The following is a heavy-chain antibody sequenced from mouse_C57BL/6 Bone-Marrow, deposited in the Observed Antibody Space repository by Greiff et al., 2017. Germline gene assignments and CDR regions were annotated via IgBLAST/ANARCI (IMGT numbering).Heavy chain of an antibody. Sequence: VQRVESGPGLVQPSQSLSITCTASGFSLTSYGVHWVRQSPGKGLEWLGVIWRGGSTDYNAAFMSRRSITKDNSKSHAFFKMNSLQADDTAVYYFAKRQSAWFAYWGQGTLVTVSA. CDR3: AKRQSAWFAY. CDR1: GFSLTSYG. V-gene: IGHV2-5*01. CDR2: IWRGGST. J-gene: IGHJ3*01.